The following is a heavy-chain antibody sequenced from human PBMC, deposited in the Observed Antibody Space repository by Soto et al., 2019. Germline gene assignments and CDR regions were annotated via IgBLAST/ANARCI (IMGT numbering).Heavy chain of an antibody. CDR2: VYTNVTA. D-gene: IGHD4-17*01. Sequence: QVHLQESGPGLVKPSATLSLICTVSGNSMFNYYWSWIRQPAGKGLEWIGRVYTNVTAIYNPSLKRRVTMSVDISKNQFSLNVNSVTAADPAAYYCAKGWFVDGDYMHHVIDVWGQGATAIAS. CDR1: GNSMFNYY. V-gene: IGHV4-4*07. J-gene: IGHJ6*02. CDR3: AKGWFVDGDYMHHVIDV.